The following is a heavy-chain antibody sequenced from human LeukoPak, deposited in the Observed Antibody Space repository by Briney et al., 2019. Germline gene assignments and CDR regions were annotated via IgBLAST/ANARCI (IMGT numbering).Heavy chain of an antibody. CDR1: GDSISNFY. CDR2: VYSSGST. CDR3: ARATSYGDYVDY. V-gene: IGHV4-4*07. J-gene: IGHJ4*02. Sequence: KPSETLSLTCTVSGDSISNFYWSWIRQPAEKGLKWIGRVYSSGSTNYNPSLKSRVSMSVDTSKNQYSLRLISVTAADTAVYYCARATSYGDYVDYWGQGTLVTVSS. D-gene: IGHD4-17*01.